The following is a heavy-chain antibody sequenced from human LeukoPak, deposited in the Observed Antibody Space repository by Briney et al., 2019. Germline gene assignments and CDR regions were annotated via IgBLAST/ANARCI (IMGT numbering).Heavy chain of an antibody. V-gene: IGHV4-30-4*08. CDR3: TTGPYCTNGVCYGHNWLDP. J-gene: IGHJ5*02. CDR1: GGSISSGNYY. D-gene: IGHD2-8*01. CDR2: IYYSGST. Sequence: SETLSLTCTVSGGSISSGNYYWSWIRQPPGKGLEWIGYIYYSGSTYYNPSLKSRVTISVDTSKTQFSLKLSSVSAADTAVYYCTTGPYCTNGVCYGHNWLDPWGQGTLVTVSS.